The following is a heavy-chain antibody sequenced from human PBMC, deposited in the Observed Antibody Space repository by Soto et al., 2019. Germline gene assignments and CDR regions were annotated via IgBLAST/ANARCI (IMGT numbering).Heavy chain of an antibody. CDR3: ARDGSRAGAFDI. CDR2: IYYSGST. V-gene: IGHV4-31*03. D-gene: IGHD6-6*01. CDR1: GAPISRSGFC. Sequence: LTFTVCGAPISRSGFCWSCIRQHPGKGLEWSGYIYYSGSTYYNPSLKSRVTLSVDTSTNQFSLKLSYVTAADTAVYYCARDGSRAGAFDIGGQGTMVTGSS. J-gene: IGHJ3*02.